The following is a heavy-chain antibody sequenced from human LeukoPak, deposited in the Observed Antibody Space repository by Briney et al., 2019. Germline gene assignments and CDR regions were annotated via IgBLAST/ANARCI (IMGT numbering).Heavy chain of an antibody. CDR2: IIAKIGKV. V-gene: IGHV1-18*01. CDR1: GYGFTNCC. CDR3: ARYCGVSATDYFHY. J-gene: IGHJ1*01. D-gene: IGHD2-21*01. Sequence: ASVKASCKASGYGFTNCCIAWVRQAPGQGLEWMGWIIAKIGKVNIAQEFQGRVTITADTPTNTAYVDLGSLRSDDTAVYYCARYCGVSATDYFHYWGQGTLVIVSS.